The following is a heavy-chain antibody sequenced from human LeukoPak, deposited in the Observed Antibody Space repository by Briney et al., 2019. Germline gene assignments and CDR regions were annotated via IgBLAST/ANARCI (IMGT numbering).Heavy chain of an antibody. V-gene: IGHV4-39*01. CDR3: ARQEVDYGDYVGH. D-gene: IGHD4-17*01. CDR2: IYYSGST. Sequence: PSETLSLTCTVSGGSISSSSYYWGWIRQPPGKGLEWIGSIYYSGSTYYNPSLKSRVTISVDTSKNQFSLKLSSVTAADTAVYYCARQEVDYGDYVGHWGQGTLVTVSS. J-gene: IGHJ4*02. CDR1: GGSISSSSYY.